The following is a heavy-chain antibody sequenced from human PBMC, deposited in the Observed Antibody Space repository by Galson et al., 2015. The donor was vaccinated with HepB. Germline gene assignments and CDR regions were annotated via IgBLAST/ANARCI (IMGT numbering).Heavy chain of an antibody. D-gene: IGHD3-10*01. J-gene: IGHJ6*02. CDR2: ISAYNGNT. V-gene: IGHV1-18*01. CDR1: GYTFTSYG. Sequence: SVKVSCKASGYTFTSYGISWVRQAPGQGLEWMGWISAYNGNTNYAQKLQGRVTMTTDTSTSTAYMELRSLRSDDTAVYYCARAWLLWFGEWHKNYYYGMDVWGQGTTVTVSS. CDR3: ARAWLLWFGEWHKNYYYGMDV.